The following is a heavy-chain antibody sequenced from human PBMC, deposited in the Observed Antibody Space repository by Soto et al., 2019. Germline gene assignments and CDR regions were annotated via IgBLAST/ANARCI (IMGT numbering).Heavy chain of an antibody. D-gene: IGHD2-21*02. Sequence: ASVKVSCKASGYTFSSYYMHWVRQAPGQGLEWVGWFNPANRNTNYAQKFQDRVSMTTDTSTNTAYMELRGLRSDDTAVYYCARVRFGDPFDFWGQGTLVTVSS. V-gene: IGHV1-18*04. CDR1: GYTFSSYY. CDR2: FNPANRNT. CDR3: ARVRFGDPFDF. J-gene: IGHJ4*02.